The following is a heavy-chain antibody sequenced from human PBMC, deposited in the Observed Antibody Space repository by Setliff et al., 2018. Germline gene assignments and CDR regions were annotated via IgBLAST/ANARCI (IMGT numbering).Heavy chain of an antibody. CDR2: IWNDGRNK. V-gene: IGHV3-33*01. CDR3: VRDGSHYFDY. Sequence: GGSLRLSCAASGFTFSSYAMHWVRQAPGKGLEWVAVIWNDGRNKFYADSVYGRFTMSRDNAKNTLYLQMNSLRAEDTAVYYCVRDGSHYFDYWGQGTLVTVSS. J-gene: IGHJ4*02. D-gene: IGHD6-19*01. CDR1: GFTFSSYA.